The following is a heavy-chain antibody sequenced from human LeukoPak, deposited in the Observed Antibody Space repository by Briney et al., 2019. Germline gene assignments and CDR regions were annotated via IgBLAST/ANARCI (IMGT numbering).Heavy chain of an antibody. CDR3: ARDALGSYGMDV. CDR2: IYYSGST. CDR1: GGSISSGGYY. Sequence: SQTLSLTCTVSGGSISSGGYYWSWIRQHPGKGLEWIGYIYYSGSTYYNPSLKSRVTISVDTSKNQFSLKLSSVTAADTAVYYYARDALGSYGMDVWGQGTTVTVSS. V-gene: IGHV4-31*03. J-gene: IGHJ6*02.